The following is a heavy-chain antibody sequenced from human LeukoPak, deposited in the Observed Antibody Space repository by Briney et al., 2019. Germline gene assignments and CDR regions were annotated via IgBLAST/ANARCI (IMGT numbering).Heavy chain of an antibody. D-gene: IGHD6-6*01. Sequence: ASVKVSCKASGYTFTSYGISWVRQAPGQGLEWRGWISAYNGNTNYAQKLQGRVTMTTDTSTSTAYMELRSLRSDDTAVYYCARSFIEYSSSPDDYWGQGTLVTVSS. V-gene: IGHV1-18*01. J-gene: IGHJ4*02. CDR3: ARSFIEYSSSPDDY. CDR1: GYTFTSYG. CDR2: ISAYNGNT.